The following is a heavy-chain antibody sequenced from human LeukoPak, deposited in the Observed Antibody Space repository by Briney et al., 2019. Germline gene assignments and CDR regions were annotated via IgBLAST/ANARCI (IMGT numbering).Heavy chain of an antibody. CDR2: INPNSGGT. Sequence: ASVKVSCKASGYTLTGYYMHWVRQAPGQGLEWMGWINPNSGGTNYAQKFQGRVTMTRDTSISTAYMELSRLRSDDTAVYYCARAYSSGHSTYFDYWGQGTLVTVSS. CDR1: GYTLTGYY. J-gene: IGHJ4*02. V-gene: IGHV1-2*02. CDR3: ARAYSSGHSTYFDY. D-gene: IGHD6-19*01.